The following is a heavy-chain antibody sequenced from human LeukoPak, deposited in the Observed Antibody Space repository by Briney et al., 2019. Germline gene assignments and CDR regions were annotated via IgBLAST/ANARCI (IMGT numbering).Heavy chain of an antibody. J-gene: IGHJ4*02. V-gene: IGHV3-53*01. CDR3: ARESETSGWYDY. CDR2: IYSGGST. Sequence: AGGSLRLSCAASGSTVSSNYMSWVRQAPGKGLEWVSVIYSGGSTYYADSVKGRFTISTDNSKNTLFLQLSSLRAEDTAVYYCARESETSGWYDYWGQGTLVTVSS. CDR1: GSTVSSNY. D-gene: IGHD6-19*01.